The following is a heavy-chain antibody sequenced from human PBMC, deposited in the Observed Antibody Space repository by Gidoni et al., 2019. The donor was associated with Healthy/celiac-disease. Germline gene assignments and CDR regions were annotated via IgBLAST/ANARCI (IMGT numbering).Heavy chain of an antibody. V-gene: IGHV4-34*01. D-gene: IGHD6-13*01. CDR1: GGSFSGYY. J-gene: IGHJ6*02. Sequence: QVQLQQWGAGLLKPSETLSLTCAVYGGSFSGYYWSWIRQPPGTGLEWIGEINHSGSTNYNPSLKSRVTISVDTSKNQFSLKLSSVTAADTAVYYCARRSAAARSDDYYYYGMDVWGQGTTVTVSS. CDR3: ARRSAAARSDDYYYYGMDV. CDR2: INHSGST.